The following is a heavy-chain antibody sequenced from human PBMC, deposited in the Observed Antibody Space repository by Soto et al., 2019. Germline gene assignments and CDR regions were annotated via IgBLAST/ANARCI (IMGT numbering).Heavy chain of an antibody. CDR3: ARSRSSSPWVYYYYMDV. J-gene: IGHJ6*03. CDR1: GYTFTSYD. D-gene: IGHD6-6*01. V-gene: IGHV1-8*01. Sequence: ASVKVSCKASGYTFTSYDINWVRQATGQGLEWMGWMNPNSGNTGYAQKFQGRVTMTRNTSISTAYMELSSLRSEDTAVYYCARSRSSSPWVYYYYMDVWGKGTTVTVSS. CDR2: MNPNSGNT.